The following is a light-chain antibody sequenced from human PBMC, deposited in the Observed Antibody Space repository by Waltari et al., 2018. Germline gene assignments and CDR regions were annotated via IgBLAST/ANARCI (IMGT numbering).Light chain of an antibody. J-gene: IGKJ4*01. CDR3: QQYNSYSRT. CDR1: QSSANY. Sequence: DIQMTQYPSTLSASVGDRVTITCRASQSSANYLAWYQHKPGKAPKLLIYEASTLESGVPSRFSGSGSGTEFSLTISSLQPDDFATYYCQQYNSYSRTFGGGTKVEIK. V-gene: IGKV1-5*03. CDR2: EAS.